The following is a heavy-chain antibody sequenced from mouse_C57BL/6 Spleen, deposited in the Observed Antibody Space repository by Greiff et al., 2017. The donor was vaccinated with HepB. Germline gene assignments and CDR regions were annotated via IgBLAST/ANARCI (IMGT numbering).Heavy chain of an antibody. V-gene: IGHV1-53*01. CDR2: INPSNGGT. CDR1: GYTFTSYS. Sequence: QVQLQQPGPELVKPGASVKLSCKASGYTFTSYSMHWVKQRPGQGLEWIGNINPSNGGTNYNEKFKSKATLTVDKSSSPAYMQLSSLTSEDSAVYYCARCGNYAYYYAMDYWGQGTSVTVSS. D-gene: IGHD2-1*01. CDR3: ARCGNYAYYYAMDY. J-gene: IGHJ4*01.